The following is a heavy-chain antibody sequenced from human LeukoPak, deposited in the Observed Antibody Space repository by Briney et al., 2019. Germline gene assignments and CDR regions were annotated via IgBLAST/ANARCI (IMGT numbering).Heavy chain of an antibody. CDR3: ARSLYYYDSGGYDY. CDR2: ISSSGSTI. CDR1: GFTFSSYE. Sequence: GGSLRLSCAASGFTFSSYEMNWVRQAPGKGLEWVSYISSSGSTIYYADSVKGRFTISRDNAKNSLYLQMNSLRAEDTAVYYCARSLYYYDSGGYDYWGQGTLVTVSS. D-gene: IGHD3-22*01. V-gene: IGHV3-48*03. J-gene: IGHJ4*02.